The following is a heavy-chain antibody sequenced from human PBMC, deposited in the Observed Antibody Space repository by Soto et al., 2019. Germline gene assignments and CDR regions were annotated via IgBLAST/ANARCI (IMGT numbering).Heavy chain of an antibody. CDR3: ARLRGYSYGRVYYYYGMDV. D-gene: IGHD5-18*01. V-gene: IGHV4-59*01. CDR1: GGSISSYY. Sequence: SETLSLTCTVSGGSISSYYWSWIRQPPGKGLEWIGYIYYSGSTNYNPSLKSRVTLSVDTSKNQFSLKLSSVTAADTAVYYCARLRGYSYGRVYYYYGMDVWGQGTTVTVSS. J-gene: IGHJ6*02. CDR2: IYYSGST.